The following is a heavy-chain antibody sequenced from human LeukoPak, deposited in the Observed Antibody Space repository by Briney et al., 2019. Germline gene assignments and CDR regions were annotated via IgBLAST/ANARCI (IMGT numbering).Heavy chain of an antibody. Sequence: QSGGSLRLSCAASGFTFDDYAMHWVRQAPGKGLEWVSLISWDGGSTYYADSVKGRFTISRDNSKNSLYLQMNSLRAEDTALYYCAGLGYCSSTSCSDAFDIWGQGTMVTVSS. J-gene: IGHJ3*02. CDR3: AGLGYCSSTSCSDAFDI. CDR2: ISWDGGST. D-gene: IGHD2-2*01. V-gene: IGHV3-43D*03. CDR1: GFTFDDYA.